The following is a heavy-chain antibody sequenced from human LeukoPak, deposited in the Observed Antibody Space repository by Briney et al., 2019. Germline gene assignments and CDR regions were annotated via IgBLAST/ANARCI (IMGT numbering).Heavy chain of an antibody. CDR1: GFTFSSYA. CDR3: AKDQYSVATYNWFDP. Sequence: PGGSLRLSCAASGFTFSSYAMSWVRQAPGKGLEWVSAISGSGGSTYHADSVKGWFTISRDNSKNTLYLQMNSLRAEDTAVYYCAKDQYSVATYNWFDPWGQGTLVTVSS. V-gene: IGHV3-23*01. J-gene: IGHJ5*02. D-gene: IGHD5-12*01. CDR2: ISGSGGST.